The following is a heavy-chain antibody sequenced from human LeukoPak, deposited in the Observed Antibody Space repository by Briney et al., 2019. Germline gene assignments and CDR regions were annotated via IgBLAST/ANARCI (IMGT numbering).Heavy chain of an antibody. D-gene: IGHD3-3*01. V-gene: IGHV4-59*01. Sequence: SETLSLTCTVSGGSISSYYWSWIRQPPGKGLEWIGYIYYSGSTNYNPSLKSRVTISVDTSKNQFSLKLSSVTAADTAVYYCARGGGLNYDFWSGYYYYMDVWGKGTTVTVSS. CDR3: ARGGGLNYDFWSGYYYYMDV. CDR1: GGSISSYY. J-gene: IGHJ6*03. CDR2: IYYSGST.